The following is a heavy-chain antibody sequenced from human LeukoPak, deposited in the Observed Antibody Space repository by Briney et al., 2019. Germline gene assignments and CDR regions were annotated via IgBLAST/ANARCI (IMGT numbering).Heavy chain of an antibody. CDR1: GYTFTGYY. J-gene: IGHJ5*02. V-gene: IGHV1-2*02. CDR3: ARDLGYCSSTSCYTHWFDP. Sequence: ASVKVSCKASGYTFTGYYMHWVRQAPGQGLEWMGWINPNSGGTNYAQKFQGRVTMTRDTTISTAYMELSRLRSDDTAVYYCARDLGYCSSTSCYTHWFDPWGQGTLVTVSS. CDR2: INPNSGGT. D-gene: IGHD2-2*02.